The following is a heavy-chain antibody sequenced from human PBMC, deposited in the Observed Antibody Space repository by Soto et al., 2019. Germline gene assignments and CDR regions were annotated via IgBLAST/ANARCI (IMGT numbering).Heavy chain of an antibody. CDR1: GYTFTIYA. J-gene: IGHJ4*02. CDR2: INAGNGNT. Sequence: ASVKVSCKASGYTFTIYAMHWVRQAPGQRLEWMGWINAGNGNTKYSQKFQGRVTITRDTSASTAYMELSSLRSEDTAVYYCARWADFWSGNFDYWGQGTLVTVSS. CDR3: ARWADFWSGNFDY. V-gene: IGHV1-3*01. D-gene: IGHD3-3*01.